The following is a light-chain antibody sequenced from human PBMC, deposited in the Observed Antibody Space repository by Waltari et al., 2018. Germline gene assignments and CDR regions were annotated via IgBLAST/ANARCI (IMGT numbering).Light chain of an antibody. V-gene: IGKV3-20*01. CDR3: QKYGTLPAT. Sequence: IVLTQSPGTLSLSPGKRATLSCRASESVRRTLAWYQQKPGQAPRLVIYDASSRATGIPDRFSGSGSGTDFSLTISRLEAEDFAVYYCQKYGTLPATFGQGTKVEVK. J-gene: IGKJ1*01. CDR1: ESVRRT. CDR2: DAS.